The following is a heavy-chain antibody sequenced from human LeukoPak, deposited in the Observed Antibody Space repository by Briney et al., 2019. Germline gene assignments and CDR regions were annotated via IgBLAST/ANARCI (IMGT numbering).Heavy chain of an antibody. V-gene: IGHV3-48*02. CDR1: GFSFSSYN. D-gene: IGHD3-10*01. Sequence: PGGSLRLSCAASGFSFSSYNMNWVRQAPGKGLEWVSFISSSSSNIYYADSVQGRFTISRDNAKNSLYLQMNGLRDEDTAVYYCARLYYYGSGSSDYWGQGTLVTVSS. CDR2: ISSSSSNI. CDR3: ARLYYYGSGSSDY. J-gene: IGHJ4*02.